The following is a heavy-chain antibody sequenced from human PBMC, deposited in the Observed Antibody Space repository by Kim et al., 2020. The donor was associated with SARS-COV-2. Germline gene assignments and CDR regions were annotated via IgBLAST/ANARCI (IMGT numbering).Heavy chain of an antibody. Sequence: GESLKISCKGSGYSFTSYWIGWVRQMPGKGLEWMGIIYPGDSDTRYSPSFQGQVTITADKSISTAYLQWSSLKASDTAMYYCVLKEVGWELLFYYWGQGTLVTVSS. CDR2: IYPGDSDT. J-gene: IGHJ4*02. CDR3: VLKEVGWELLFYY. CDR1: GYSFTSYW. V-gene: IGHV5-51*01. D-gene: IGHD1-26*01.